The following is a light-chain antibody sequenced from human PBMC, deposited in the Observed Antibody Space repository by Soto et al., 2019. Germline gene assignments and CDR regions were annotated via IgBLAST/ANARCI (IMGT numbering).Light chain of an antibody. CDR2: DVN. CDR3: RSYTSTSTVI. J-gene: IGLJ2*01. Sequence: QSALTQPASVSGSPGQSITISCTGTSSDVGAYDYVSWYQQHPGKAPKLIIYDVNNRPSGVSNRFSASKSGNTASLTISGLQAEDEADYHCRSYTSTSTVIFGGGTKVTVL. CDR1: SSDVGAYDY. V-gene: IGLV2-14*01.